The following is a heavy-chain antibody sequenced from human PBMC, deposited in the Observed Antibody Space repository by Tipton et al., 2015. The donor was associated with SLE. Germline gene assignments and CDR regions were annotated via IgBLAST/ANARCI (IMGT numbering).Heavy chain of an antibody. Sequence: SLRLSCSASGFTFSTYGMHWVRQAPGKGLQWVALIWSDGSNEYYDDSVKGRFTISRDNSKNTLYLQMNSLRAEDTAVYYCAREGGNTVTHFDYWGQGTLVTVSS. CDR2: IWSDGSNE. CDR3: AREGGNTVTHFDY. V-gene: IGHV3-33*01. J-gene: IGHJ4*02. CDR1: GFTFSTYG. D-gene: IGHD4-17*01.